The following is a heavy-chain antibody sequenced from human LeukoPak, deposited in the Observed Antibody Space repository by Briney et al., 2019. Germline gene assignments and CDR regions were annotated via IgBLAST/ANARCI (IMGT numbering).Heavy chain of an antibody. CDR1: GFTFSSYG. CDR2: ISSSSNTI. Sequence: PGGSLRLSCAASGFTFSSYGMNWVRQAPGKGLEWVSYISSSSNTIYYADSVKGRFTISRDNAKNSLYLQMNSLRAEDTAVYYCAIRGATGGAFDIWGQGTMVTVSS. J-gene: IGHJ3*02. V-gene: IGHV3-48*04. CDR3: AIRGATGGAFDI. D-gene: IGHD1-26*01.